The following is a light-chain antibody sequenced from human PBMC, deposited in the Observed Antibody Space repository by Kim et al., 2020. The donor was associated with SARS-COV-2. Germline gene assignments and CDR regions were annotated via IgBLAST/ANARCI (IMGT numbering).Light chain of an antibody. Sequence: EVVMTQSPATLSVSPGERATLSCRASQSISSSLAWYQQRPGQAPRLLIFGASIRATGIPARFGGSASGTEFTLTISSLQSEDFAVYFCQQYDNWPITFGQGTRLEIK. CDR2: GAS. CDR3: QQYDNWPIT. V-gene: IGKV3D-15*01. J-gene: IGKJ5*01. CDR1: QSISSS.